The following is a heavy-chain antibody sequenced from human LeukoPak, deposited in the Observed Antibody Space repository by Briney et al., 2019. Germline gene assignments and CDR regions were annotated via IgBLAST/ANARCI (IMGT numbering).Heavy chain of an antibody. J-gene: IGHJ4*02. CDR2: ISAYNGNT. CDR1: GGTFSSYA. D-gene: IGHD2/OR15-2a*01. Sequence: AASVKVSCKASGGTFSSYAISWVRQAPGQGLEWMGWISAYNGNTNYAQKLQGRVTMTTDTSTSTAYMELRSLRSDDTAVYYCAREESTKNSVLDYWGQGTLVTVSS. CDR3: AREESTKNSVLDY. V-gene: IGHV1-18*01.